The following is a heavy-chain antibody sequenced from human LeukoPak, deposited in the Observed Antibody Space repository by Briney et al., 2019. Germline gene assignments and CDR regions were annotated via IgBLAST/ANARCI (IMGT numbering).Heavy chain of an antibody. CDR2: INHSGST. J-gene: IGHJ4*02. D-gene: IGHD2-2*01. CDR3: ARGWRPVVVVPAAFLDY. Sequence: PSETLSLTCAVYGGSFSGYYWGWIRQPPGKGLEWIGEINHSGSTNYNPSLKSRVTISVDTSKNQFSLKLSSVTAADTAVYYCARGWRPVVVVPAAFLDYWGQGTLVTVSS. V-gene: IGHV4-34*01. CDR1: GGSFSGYY.